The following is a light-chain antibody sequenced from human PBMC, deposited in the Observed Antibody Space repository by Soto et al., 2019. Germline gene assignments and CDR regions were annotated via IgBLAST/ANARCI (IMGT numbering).Light chain of an antibody. CDR1: QSVSSN. CDR3: QQYNNWPPGT. J-gene: IGKJ2*01. Sequence: EIVMTQSPATLSVSPGERATLSCRASQSVSSNLAWYQQTPGQAPRLLIYGASARATGIPARFSGSGSGTEFHLTISSLQSADFAIYYCQQYNNWPPGTFGQGTKLEIK. V-gene: IGKV3-15*01. CDR2: GAS.